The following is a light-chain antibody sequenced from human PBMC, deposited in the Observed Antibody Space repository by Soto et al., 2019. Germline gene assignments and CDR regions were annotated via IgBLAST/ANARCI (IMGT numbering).Light chain of an antibody. CDR1: SSNIGAGYD. CDR2: GNS. Sequence: QAVVTQPPSVSGAPGQRVTISCTGSSSNIGAGYDVHWYQQLPGTAPKLLIYGNSNRPSGVPDRFSGSKSGTSASLAITGRQAEDEADYYCQSYDSSLSGPKNVFGPGTKLTVL. CDR3: QSYDSSLSGPKNV. J-gene: IGLJ1*01. V-gene: IGLV1-40*01.